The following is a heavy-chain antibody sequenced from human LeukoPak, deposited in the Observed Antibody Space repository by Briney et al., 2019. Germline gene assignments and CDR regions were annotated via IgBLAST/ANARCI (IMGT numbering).Heavy chain of an antibody. CDR3: ARDNKDSSGWYGVDY. CDR1: GGSISSYY. Sequence: PSETLSLTCTVSGGSISSYYWSWIRQPPGKGLEWIGYIYYSGSTNYNPSLKSRVTISVDTSKNQFSLKLSSVTAADTAVYYCARDNKDSSGWYGVDYWGQGTLVTVSS. V-gene: IGHV4-59*01. CDR2: IYYSGST. D-gene: IGHD6-19*01. J-gene: IGHJ4*02.